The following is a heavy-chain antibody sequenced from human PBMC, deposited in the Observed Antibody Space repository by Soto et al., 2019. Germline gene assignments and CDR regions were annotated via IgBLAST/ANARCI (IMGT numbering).Heavy chain of an antibody. CDR2: IHYSGSN. J-gene: IGHJ2*01. CDR3: ARDRLATVVDWYFDL. Sequence: QVQLQESGPGLVKPSQTLSLTCTVSGGSISSGDNYWSWIRQPPGKGLEWIGYIHYSGSNNYNPSRKSRITISVDTSKNQFSLKLSSVTAADTAVYYCARDRLATVVDWYFDLWGRGTLVTVSS. CDR1: GGSISSGDNY. V-gene: IGHV4-30-4*01. D-gene: IGHD4-17*01.